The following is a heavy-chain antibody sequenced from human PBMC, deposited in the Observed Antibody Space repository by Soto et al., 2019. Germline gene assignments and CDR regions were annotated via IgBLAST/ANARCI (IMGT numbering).Heavy chain of an antibody. CDR1: GGSISSSSYY. CDR3: ARLWGDYDLWSGYHPYYCYMDV. J-gene: IGHJ6*03. CDR2: IYYSGST. Sequence: SETLSLTCTVSGGSISSSSYYWGWIRQPPGKGLEWIGSIYYSGSTYYNPSLKSRVTISVDTSKNQFSLKLSSVTAADTAVYYCARLWGDYDLWSGYHPYYCYMDVWGKGTTVTVSS. V-gene: IGHV4-39*01. D-gene: IGHD3-3*01.